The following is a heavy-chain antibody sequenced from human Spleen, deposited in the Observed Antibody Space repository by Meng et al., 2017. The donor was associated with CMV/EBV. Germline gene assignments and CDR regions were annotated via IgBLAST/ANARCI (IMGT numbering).Heavy chain of an antibody. CDR1: GYTFIDHY. CDR2: INPNNGDT. Sequence: SCKASGYTFIDHYIHWVRQAPGQGLQWMGWINPNNGDTNYAQRFQGRVSMTTDTSKGTVYMELSRLTSDGTAIFYCARDVGSGAAGYWGRGTLVTVSS. D-gene: IGHD2-2*03. CDR3: ARDVGSGAAGY. J-gene: IGHJ4*02. V-gene: IGHV1-2*02.